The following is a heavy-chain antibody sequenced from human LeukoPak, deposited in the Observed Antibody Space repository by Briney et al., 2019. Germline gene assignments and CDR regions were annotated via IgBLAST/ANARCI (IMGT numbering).Heavy chain of an antibody. Sequence: SETLSLTCTVSGGSISSSSYYWGWIRQPPGKGLEWIGSIYYSGSTYYNPSLKSRVTISVDTSKNQFSLKLSSVTAADTAVYYCARDPIIAAAGNDYWGQGTLVTVSS. CDR1: GGSISSSSYY. V-gene: IGHV4-39*07. CDR3: ARDPIIAAAGNDY. CDR2: IYYSGST. J-gene: IGHJ4*02. D-gene: IGHD6-13*01.